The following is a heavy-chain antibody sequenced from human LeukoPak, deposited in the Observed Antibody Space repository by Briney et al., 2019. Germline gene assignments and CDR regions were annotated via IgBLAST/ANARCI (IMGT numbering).Heavy chain of an antibody. V-gene: IGHV1-2*02. CDR2: INPKSGGT. CDR3: ARRVFSGWGYYFDY. D-gene: IGHD6-19*01. CDR1: GYSFTGYY. Sequence: GASVKVSCKASGYSFTGYYLDWVRQAPGQGLEWMGWINPKSGGTNYAQKFPGRVTMTRDTSISTAYMELSSLRSDDMAIYYCARRVFSGWGYYFDYWGQGTLVTVSS. J-gene: IGHJ4*02.